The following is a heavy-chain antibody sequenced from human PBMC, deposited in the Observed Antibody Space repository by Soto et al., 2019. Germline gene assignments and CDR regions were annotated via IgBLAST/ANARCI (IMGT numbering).Heavy chain of an antibody. J-gene: IGHJ6*02. V-gene: IGHV1-69*01. D-gene: IGHD3-10*01. CDR1: GDTFKSCV. CDR3: AAELGFGKLSVV. CDR2: IIPLFGRT. Sequence: QVQVVQSGVEVRRPGSSVKVSCKASGDTFKSCVISWVRQAPGQGLEWMGGIIPLFGRTDFAQRLQGRLTITTDESTTTAYMELSRLRSEDTATYYCAAELGFGKLSVVWGQGTTVIVSS.